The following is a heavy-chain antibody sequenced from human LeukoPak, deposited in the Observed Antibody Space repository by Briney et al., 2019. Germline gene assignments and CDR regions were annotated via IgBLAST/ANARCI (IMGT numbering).Heavy chain of an antibody. J-gene: IGHJ4*02. D-gene: IGHD4-17*01. Sequence: SETLSLTCTVSGGSISRSGYYWAWICQPPGKGLEWIASSDYTGSKTYNPSLQSRVTVSVDTSKNQFFLKLTSVTAADTAVYYCAKDFGDFRTDYWGQGTLVTVSS. CDR1: GGSISRSGYY. V-gene: IGHV4-39*01. CDR3: AKDFGDFRTDY. CDR2: SDYTGSK.